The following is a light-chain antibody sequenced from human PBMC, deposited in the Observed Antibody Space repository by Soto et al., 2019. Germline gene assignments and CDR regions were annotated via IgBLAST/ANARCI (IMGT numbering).Light chain of an antibody. J-gene: IGLJ2*01. CDR2: DVS. CDR3: SSYTSRCTPGV. CDR1: NSDIGGYNY. Sequence: QSALTQPASVSGSPGQSITISCTGTNSDIGGYNYDSWYQQHPGKAPKLMIYDVSNRPSAVSYRFSGSKSGNTASLTISGLQAEDEADYYCSSYTSRCTPGVFGGVTKLTVL. V-gene: IGLV2-14*03.